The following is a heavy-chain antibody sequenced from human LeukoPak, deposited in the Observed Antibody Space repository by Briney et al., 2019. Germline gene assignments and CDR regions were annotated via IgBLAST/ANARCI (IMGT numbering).Heavy chain of an antibody. D-gene: IGHD3-9*01. CDR2: IKSKTDGGTT. Sequence: PGGSLRLSCAASGFTFSNAWMSWVRQAPGKGLEWVGRIKSKTDGGTTDYAAPVKGRFTISRDDSKNTLYLQMNSLKTEDTAVYYCTTGFRLTGHHKTGNWFDPWGQGTLVTVSS. V-gene: IGHV3-15*01. CDR3: TTGFRLTGHHKTGNWFDP. J-gene: IGHJ5*02. CDR1: GFTFSNAW.